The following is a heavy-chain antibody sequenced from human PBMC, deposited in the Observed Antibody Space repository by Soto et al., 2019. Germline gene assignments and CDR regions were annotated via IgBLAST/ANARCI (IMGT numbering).Heavy chain of an antibody. CDR3: ARDHIDYGDYVPLGY. V-gene: IGHV3-48*01. CDR2: ISSSSSTI. J-gene: IGHJ4*02. D-gene: IGHD4-17*01. Sequence: GGSLRLSCAASGFTFSSYSMNWVRQAPGKGLEWVSYISSSSSTIYYADSVKGRFTISRDNAKNSLYLQMNSLRAEDTAVYYCARDHIDYGDYVPLGYWGQGTLVTVSS. CDR1: GFTFSSYS.